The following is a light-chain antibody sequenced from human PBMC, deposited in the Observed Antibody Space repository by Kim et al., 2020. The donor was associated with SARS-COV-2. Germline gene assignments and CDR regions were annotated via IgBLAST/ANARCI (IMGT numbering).Light chain of an antibody. V-gene: IGLV3-1*01. CDR3: QAWDSSTEV. CDR1: ELGDKY. J-gene: IGLJ1*01. CDR2: QDS. Sequence: SVPTGQTASITCSGDELGDKYACWYQQKPGQSPVLVIYQDSKRPSGIPERFSGSNSGNTATLTISGTQAMDEADYYCQAWDSSTEVFGTGTKVTVL.